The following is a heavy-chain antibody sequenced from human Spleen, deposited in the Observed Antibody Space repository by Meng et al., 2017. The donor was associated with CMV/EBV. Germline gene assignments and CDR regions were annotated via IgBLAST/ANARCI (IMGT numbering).Heavy chain of an antibody. D-gene: IGHD6-13*01. CDR1: GFIFSNYV. CDR3: ARGSSRSPLDY. J-gene: IGHJ4*02. Sequence: GESLKISCAASGFIFSNYVMYWVRQAPGKGLEYVSTISNNGGSTYYADSVKGRFTISRDNSKNTLYLQMNSLRAEDTAVYYCARGSSRSPLDYWGQGTLVTVSS. V-gene: IGHV3-64*02. CDR2: ISNNGGST.